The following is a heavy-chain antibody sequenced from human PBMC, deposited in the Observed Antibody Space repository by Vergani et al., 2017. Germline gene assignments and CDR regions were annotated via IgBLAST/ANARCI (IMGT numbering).Heavy chain of an antibody. J-gene: IGHJ4*02. Sequence: QVQLVQSGAEVEKPGASVKVSCKASGYTFSDYYMHWVRQAPGQGLEWMGRINPNSGGTDFAQKFRATVTMTRDTSISTAYMELSRLTSDDTAVYYCARGFSITGTDILPFDYWGAGTLVTVSS. CDR3: ARGFSITGTDILPFDY. CDR2: INPNSGGT. D-gene: IGHD1-7*01. V-gene: IGHV1-2*06. CDR1: GYTFSDYY.